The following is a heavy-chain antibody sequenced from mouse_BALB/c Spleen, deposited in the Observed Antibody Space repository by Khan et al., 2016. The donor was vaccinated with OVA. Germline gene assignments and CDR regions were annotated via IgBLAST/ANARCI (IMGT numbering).Heavy chain of an antibody. CDR3: ATQGSTYTWFAY. CDR2: IYPFNDDS. Sequence: VQLKEPGPELLKPGASVKMSCKASGYTFTSYVMHWVKQKPGQGLEWIGYIYPFNDDSKYSEKFKGKATLTSDTSSNTAYMELSSLTSEDSAVYYCATQGSTYTWFAYWGQGTLVTVSA. V-gene: IGHV1S136*01. J-gene: IGHJ3*01. D-gene: IGHD1-1*01. CDR1: GYTFTSYV.